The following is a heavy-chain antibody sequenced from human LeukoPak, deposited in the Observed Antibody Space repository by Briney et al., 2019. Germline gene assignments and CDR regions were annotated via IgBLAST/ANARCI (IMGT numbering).Heavy chain of an antibody. CDR2: VHDSGTT. CDR1: GGSISAYY. CDR3: ARHGGSLGYFDY. Sequence: SKTLSLTSTVSGGSISAYYWSWIRQTPGKGLEWIGYVHDSGTTNYNPSLKGRVTISSDTSKNQFSLNLRSVSAADTATYYCARHGGSLGYFDYWGHGTLVTVSS. J-gene: IGHJ4*01. D-gene: IGHD1-26*01. V-gene: IGHV4-59*08.